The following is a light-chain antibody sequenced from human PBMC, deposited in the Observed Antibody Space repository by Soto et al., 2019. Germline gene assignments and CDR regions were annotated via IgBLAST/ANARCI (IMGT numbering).Light chain of an antibody. V-gene: IGKV1-5*01. Sequence: DIQMTQSPYTLSASVGDRVTITCRASQGISTWLAWYQQKPGTAPKLLIYDASSLESGVPSRFSGSGSGTDFTLTISSLQPEDFATYYCQQLNSYLTFGGGTKVDIK. J-gene: IGKJ4*01. CDR3: QQLNSYLT. CDR2: DAS. CDR1: QGISTW.